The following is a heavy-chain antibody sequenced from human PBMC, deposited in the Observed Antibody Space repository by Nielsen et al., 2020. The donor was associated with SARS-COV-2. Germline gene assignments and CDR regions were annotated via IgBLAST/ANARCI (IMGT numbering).Heavy chain of an antibody. V-gene: IGHV3-53*01. CDR1: GFIFSSYA. CDR2: IYSGGST. Sequence: GESLKISCVASGFIFSSYAMSWVRQAPGKGLEWVSVIYSGGSTYYADSVKGRFTISRDNSKNTLYLQMNSLRAEDTAVYYCARGGYSYGPNYYYGMDVWGQGTTVTVSS. CDR3: ARGGYSYGPNYYYGMDV. J-gene: IGHJ6*02. D-gene: IGHD5-18*01.